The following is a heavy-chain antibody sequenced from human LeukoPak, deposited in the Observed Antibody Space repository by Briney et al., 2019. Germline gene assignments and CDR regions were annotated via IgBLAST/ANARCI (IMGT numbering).Heavy chain of an antibody. V-gene: IGHV5-51*01. CDR3: ARHPDGGDYGDYYAFDI. Sequence: GASLKISCKGSGYSFTSYWIGWVRQMPGKGLEWMGIIYPGDSDTSYSPSFQGQVTISADKSISTAYLQWSSLKASDTAMYYCARHPDGGDYGDYYAFDIWGQGTMVTVSS. J-gene: IGHJ3*02. CDR2: IYPGDSDT. CDR1: GYSFTSYW. D-gene: IGHD4-17*01.